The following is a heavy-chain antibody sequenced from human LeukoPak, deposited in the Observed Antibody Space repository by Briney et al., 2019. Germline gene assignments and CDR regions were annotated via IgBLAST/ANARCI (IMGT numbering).Heavy chain of an antibody. CDR1: GYTFTSYD. Sequence: GASVKVSCKASGYTFTSYDINWVRQATGQGLEWVGWMNPNSGNTGYAQKFQGRVTMTRNTSISTAYMELSSLRSEDTAVYYCAGTPGRHCSSTSCYDYYYYGMDVWGQGTTVTVSS. CDR2: MNPNSGNT. J-gene: IGHJ6*02. CDR3: AGTPGRHCSSTSCYDYYYYGMDV. D-gene: IGHD2-2*01. V-gene: IGHV1-8*01.